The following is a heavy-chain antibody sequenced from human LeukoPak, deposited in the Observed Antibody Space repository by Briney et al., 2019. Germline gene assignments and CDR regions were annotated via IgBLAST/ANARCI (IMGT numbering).Heavy chain of an antibody. CDR2: INPSGGST. D-gene: IGHD6-13*01. J-gene: IGHJ4*02. V-gene: IGHV1-46*01. Sequence: GASVKVSCKASGYTFTSYYMHWVRQAPGQGLEWMGIINPSGGSTSYAQKLQGRVTMTTDTSTSTAYMELRSLRSDDTAVYYCARDVWGQYSSSWAFDYWGQGTLVTVSS. CDR1: GYTFTSYY. CDR3: ARDVWGQYSSSWAFDY.